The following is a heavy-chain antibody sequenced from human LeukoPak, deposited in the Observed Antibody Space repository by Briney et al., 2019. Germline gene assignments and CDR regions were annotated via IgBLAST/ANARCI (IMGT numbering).Heavy chain of an antibody. CDR3: ASREEQWLDTDY. J-gene: IGHJ4*02. CDR1: GGSISSSSYY. CDR2: IYYSGST. V-gene: IGHV4-39*01. D-gene: IGHD6-19*01. Sequence: SETLSLTCTVSGGSISSSSYYWGWIRQPPGKGLEWIGSIYYSGSTYYNPSLKSRVTISVNASKNQFSLKLSSVTAADTAVYYCASREEQWLDTDYWGQGTLVTVSS.